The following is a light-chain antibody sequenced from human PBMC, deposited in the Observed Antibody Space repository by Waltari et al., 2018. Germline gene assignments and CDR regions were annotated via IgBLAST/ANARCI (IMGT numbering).Light chain of an antibody. CDR1: QILSSTY. CDR2: GVS. J-gene: IGKJ2*01. Sequence: EIVLTQSPGTLSLSPGERATLSCRASQILSSTYLAWYQQKSGQAPRLLIFGVSNRATGIPDRFSGSGSETDFTLTINRLEPEDFAVYFCQQYSISPNTFGQGTKLEI. CDR3: QQYSISPNT. V-gene: IGKV3-20*01.